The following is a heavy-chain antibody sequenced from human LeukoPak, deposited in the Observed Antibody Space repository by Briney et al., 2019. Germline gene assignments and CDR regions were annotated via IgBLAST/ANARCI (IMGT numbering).Heavy chain of an antibody. CDR1: GYTFTSYG. D-gene: IGHD2-21*01. Sequence: ASVKVSCKASGYTFTSYGISWVRQAPGQGLEWMGGTIPILGTANYAQKFQGRVTITADESTSTAYMELSSLRSEDTAVYYCAREAPYCGGDCYSHFDYWGQGTLVTVSS. CDR2: TIPILGTA. CDR3: AREAPYCGGDCYSHFDY. J-gene: IGHJ4*02. V-gene: IGHV1-69*13.